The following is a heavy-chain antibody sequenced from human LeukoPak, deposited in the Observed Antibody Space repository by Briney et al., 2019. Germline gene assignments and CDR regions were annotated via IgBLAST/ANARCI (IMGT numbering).Heavy chain of an antibody. D-gene: IGHD5-18*01. Sequence: GGSLRLSCAASGFTVSSNYMSWVRQAPGKGLEWVSVIYSGGSTYYADSVKGRFTISRDNSKNTLYLQMNSLRAEDTAVYYCARLRGYSYGYLDYWGQGTLVTVSS. V-gene: IGHV3-53*01. CDR1: GFTVSSNY. J-gene: IGHJ4*02. CDR2: IYSGGST. CDR3: ARLRGYSYGYLDY.